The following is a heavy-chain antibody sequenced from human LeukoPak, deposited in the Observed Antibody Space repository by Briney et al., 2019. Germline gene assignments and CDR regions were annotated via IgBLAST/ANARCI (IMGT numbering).Heavy chain of an antibody. J-gene: IGHJ3*02. CDR3: ARGRLRVIDAFDI. V-gene: IGHV3-30*03. CDR2: ISYDGSNK. D-gene: IGHD2-21*01. Sequence: GGSLRLSCAVSGFTFSSYGMHWVRQAPGKGLEWVAVISYDGSNKYDADSVKGRFTISRDNSKNTLYLQMNSLRAGDTAVYYCARGRLRVIDAFDIWGQGTMVTVSS. CDR1: GFTFSSYG.